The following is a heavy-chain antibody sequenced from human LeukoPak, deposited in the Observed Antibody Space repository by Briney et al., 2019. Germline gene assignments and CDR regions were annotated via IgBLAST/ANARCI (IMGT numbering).Heavy chain of an antibody. J-gene: IGHJ4*02. Sequence: SETLSLNCTVSGGSISSSSYYWGWIRQPPGKGLEWIGSIYYSGSTYYNPSLKSRVTISVDTSKNQLSLKLSSVTAADTAVYYCARQTIRYFDYWGQGTLVTVSS. CDR2: IYYSGST. CDR3: ARQTIRYFDY. V-gene: IGHV4-39*01. CDR1: GGSISSSSYY. D-gene: IGHD1-14*01.